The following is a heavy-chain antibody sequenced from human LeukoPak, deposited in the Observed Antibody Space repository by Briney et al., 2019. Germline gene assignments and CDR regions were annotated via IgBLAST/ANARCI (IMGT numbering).Heavy chain of an antibody. J-gene: IGHJ4*02. CDR3: ASVNNEFDY. CDR2: IYHSGST. Sequence: KPSQTLSLTCAVSGGSISSGGYSWSWVRQPPGKGLEWIGYIYHSGSTYYNPSLKSRVTISVDRSKNQFSLKLSSVTAADTAVYYCASVNNEFDYWGQGTLVTVSS. D-gene: IGHD2-8*01. CDR1: GGSISSGGYS. V-gene: IGHV4-30-2*01.